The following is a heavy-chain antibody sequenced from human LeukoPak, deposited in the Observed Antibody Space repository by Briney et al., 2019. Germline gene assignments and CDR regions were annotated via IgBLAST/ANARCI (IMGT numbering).Heavy chain of an antibody. J-gene: IGHJ4*02. Sequence: SETLSLTCAVYGGSFSGYYWSWIRQSPGKGPEWIGYIYNSGSTNYNPSLKSRVTISLDTSKKQFSLKLTSVTAADTAIYYCATEYCASSSCRFDSWGQGTLVTVSS. CDR1: GGSFSGYY. CDR2: IYNSGST. D-gene: IGHD2-2*01. V-gene: IGHV4-59*01. CDR3: ATEYCASSSCRFDS.